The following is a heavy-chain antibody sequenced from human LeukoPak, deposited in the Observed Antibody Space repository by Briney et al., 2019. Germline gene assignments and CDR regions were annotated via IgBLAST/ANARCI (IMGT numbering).Heavy chain of an antibody. Sequence: GGSLRLSCSASGFTFSSSAMHWVRQAPEKGLEYVSAISSNGGGTYYADSVKGRFTISRDNSKNTLYLQMSSLRGEDTAVYYCVKDWWLRLFDYFDSWGQGTLVTVSS. J-gene: IGHJ4*02. V-gene: IGHV3-64D*09. CDR1: GFTFSSSA. D-gene: IGHD5-12*01. CDR3: VKDWWLRLFDYFDS. CDR2: ISSNGGGT.